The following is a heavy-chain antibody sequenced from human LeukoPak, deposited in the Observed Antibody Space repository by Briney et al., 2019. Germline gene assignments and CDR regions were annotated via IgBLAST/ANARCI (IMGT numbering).Heavy chain of an antibody. V-gene: IGHV1-8*03. CDR2: MNPNSANT. J-gene: IGHJ3*02. CDR3: ARSDHNSWNAFDI. Sequence: ASVKVSCKASGGTFSSYAISWVRQAPGQGLEWMGWMNPNSANTGYAQKFQGRVTITSDNSISTAYMELTSLRSDDTAVYYCARSDHNSWNAFDIWGQGTMVTVSS. D-gene: IGHD6-13*01. CDR1: GGTFSSYA.